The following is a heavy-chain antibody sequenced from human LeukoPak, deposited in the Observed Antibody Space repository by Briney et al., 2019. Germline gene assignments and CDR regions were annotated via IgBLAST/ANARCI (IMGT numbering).Heavy chain of an antibody. V-gene: IGHV4-30-2*01. CDR2: IYHSGST. CDR1: GGSISSGGYS. D-gene: IGHD3-10*01. J-gene: IGHJ6*04. Sequence: SETLSLTCAVSGGSISSGGYSWSWIRQPPGKGLEWIGYIYHSGSTYYNPSLKSRVTISVDRSKNQFSLKLSSATAADTAVYYCARGVSMVRGVITGYGMDVWGKGTTVTVSS. CDR3: ARGVSMVRGVITGYGMDV.